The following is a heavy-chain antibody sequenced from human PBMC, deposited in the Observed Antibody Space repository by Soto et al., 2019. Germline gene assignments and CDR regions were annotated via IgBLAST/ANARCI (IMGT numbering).Heavy chain of an antibody. D-gene: IGHD3-22*01. V-gene: IGHV1-18*04. CDR1: GYTFTSYG. Sequence: RASVKVSCKASGYTFTSYGISWVRQAPGQGLEWMGWISAYNGNTNYAQKLQGRVTMTTDTSTSTAYMELRSLRSDDTAVYYCARDHYYDSSGYSYYFDYWGQGTLVTVSS. CDR2: ISAYNGNT. CDR3: ARDHYYDSSGYSYYFDY. J-gene: IGHJ4*02.